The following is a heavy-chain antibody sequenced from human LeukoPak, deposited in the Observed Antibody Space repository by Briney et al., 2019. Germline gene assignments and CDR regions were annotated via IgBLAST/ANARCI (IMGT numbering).Heavy chain of an antibody. CDR2: IDWDDDK. CDR1: GCALSTGGMG. J-gene: IGHJ4*02. Sequence: WGPALFQPPPTLTLTGTFSGCALSTGGMGVSWIRQPPGKGLERLSLIDWDDDKYYSTSLKTRLTISKDTSKNQVVLTMTNMDPVDTATYYCARHYGSGSPTPRSGVDYWGQGTLVTVSS. CDR3: ARHYGSGSPTPRSGVDY. D-gene: IGHD3-10*01. V-gene: IGHV2-70*01.